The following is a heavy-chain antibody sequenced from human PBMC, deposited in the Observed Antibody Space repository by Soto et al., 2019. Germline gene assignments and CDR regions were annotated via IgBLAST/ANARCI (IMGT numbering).Heavy chain of an antibody. Sequence: EVQLVESGGGLVQPGGSLRLSCAVSGFTVGSNPMTGVRQAPRKGLELVSAIYTGGTTYSADSVKGRFTISRDNSKNTLYLQMNNLRVEDTALYYCARDAAVTGSGLDYWGQGTLVTVSS. V-gene: IGHV3-66*01. J-gene: IGHJ4*02. CDR2: IYTGGTT. D-gene: IGHD6-19*01. CDR1: GFTVGSNP. CDR3: ARDAAVTGSGLDY.